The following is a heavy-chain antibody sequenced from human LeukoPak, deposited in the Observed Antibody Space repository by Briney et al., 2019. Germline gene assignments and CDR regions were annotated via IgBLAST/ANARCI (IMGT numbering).Heavy chain of an antibody. CDR3: ATAGIVVITNPPLLGAFDI. CDR2: FDPEDGET. D-gene: IGHD3-22*01. CDR1: GYTLTELS. J-gene: IGHJ3*02. V-gene: IGHV1-24*01. Sequence: ASVKVSCKVSGYTLTELSMHWLRQPPGKGLAWMGGFDPEDGETIYAQKFQGRVTMTEDTSTDTAYMELSSLRSEDTAVYYCATAGIVVITNPPLLGAFDIWGQGTMVTVSS.